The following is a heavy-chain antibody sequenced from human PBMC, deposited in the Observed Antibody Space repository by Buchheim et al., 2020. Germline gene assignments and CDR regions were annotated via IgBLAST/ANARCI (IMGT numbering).Heavy chain of an antibody. CDR2: IKQDGSEK. CDR3: ARGPIAEAFYYYYGMDV. V-gene: IGHV3-7*01. CDR1: GFTFSSYW. Sequence: EVQLVESGGGLVQPGGSLRLSCAASGFTFSSYWMSWVRQAPGKGLEWVANIKQDGSEKYYVDSMKGRFTISRDNAKNSLYLQMNSLRAEDTAVYYCARGPIAEAFYYYYGMDVWGQGTT. J-gene: IGHJ6*02. D-gene: IGHD2-21*01.